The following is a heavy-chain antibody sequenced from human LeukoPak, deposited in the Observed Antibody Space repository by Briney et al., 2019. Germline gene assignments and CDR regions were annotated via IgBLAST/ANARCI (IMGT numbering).Heavy chain of an antibody. CDR3: ARGAARFDY. J-gene: IGHJ4*02. CDR1: GGSISSSSYY. D-gene: IGHD6-6*01. CDR2: IYYSGST. Sequence: SETLSLTCTVSGGSISSSSYYWGWIRQPPGKGLEWIGSIYYSGSTYYNPSLKSRVTISVDTSKNQFSLRLSSVTAADTAVYYCARGAARFDYWGQGTLVTVSS. V-gene: IGHV4-39*01.